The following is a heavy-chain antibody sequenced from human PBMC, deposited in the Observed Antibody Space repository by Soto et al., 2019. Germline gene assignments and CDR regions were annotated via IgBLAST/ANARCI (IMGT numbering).Heavy chain of an antibody. CDR2: IKQDGSEK. CDR1: GFTSSSYW. V-gene: IGHV3-7*01. D-gene: IGHD3-22*01. CDR3: AREPYYYDSSGPSNWFDP. Sequence: PGGSLRLSCAASGFTSSSYWMSWVRQAPGKGLEWVANIKQDGSEKYYVDSVKGRFTISRDNAKNSLYLQMNSLRAEDTAVYYCAREPYYYDSSGPSNWFDPWGQGTLVTVSS. J-gene: IGHJ5*02.